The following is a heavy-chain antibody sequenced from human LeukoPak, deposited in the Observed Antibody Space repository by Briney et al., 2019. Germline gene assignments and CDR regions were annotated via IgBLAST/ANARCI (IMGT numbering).Heavy chain of an antibody. V-gene: IGHV3-74*01. Sequence: PGGSLRLSCVASGFTFSSNWMHWVRQPPGKGLAWVSRISGDGSVTDYADSVKGRFTISRDNAQNTLFLQMNSLRGEDTAVYYCAKGGSPSCYSSSGYWGQGTLVTVSS. D-gene: IGHD2-2*01. CDR2: ISGDGSVT. J-gene: IGHJ4*02. CDR3: AKGGSPSCYSSSGY. CDR1: GFTFSSNW.